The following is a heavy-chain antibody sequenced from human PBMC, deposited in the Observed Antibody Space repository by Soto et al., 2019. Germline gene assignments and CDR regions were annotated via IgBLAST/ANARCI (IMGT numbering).Heavy chain of an antibody. J-gene: IGHJ6*02. CDR3: AKASDCSGGSCYHPRYYGMDV. V-gene: IGHV3-23*01. D-gene: IGHD2-15*01. Sequence: GGSLRLSCAASGFTFSSYAMSWVRQAPGKGLEWVSAISGSGGSTYYADSVKGRFPISRDNSKNTLYLQMNSLRAEDTAVYYCAKASDCSGGSCYHPRYYGMDVWGQGTTVTVSS. CDR1: GFTFSSYA. CDR2: ISGSGGST.